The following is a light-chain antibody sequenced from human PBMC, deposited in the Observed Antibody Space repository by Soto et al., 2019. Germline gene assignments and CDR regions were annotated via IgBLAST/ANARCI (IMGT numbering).Light chain of an antibody. J-gene: IGKJ5*01. Sequence: EIVLTQSPATLSLSPGEIATLSCMASQSVSIYLAWYQKKPGQAPRLLXYDASNRATGIPARFSGSGSGTDLTLTISSLETEDFAVYYCQQRSNWLSITFGQGTRLEIK. CDR1: QSVSIY. CDR2: DAS. CDR3: QQRSNWLSIT. V-gene: IGKV3-11*01.